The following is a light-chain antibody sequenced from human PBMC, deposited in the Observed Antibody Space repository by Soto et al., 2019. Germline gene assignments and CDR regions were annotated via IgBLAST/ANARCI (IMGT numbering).Light chain of an antibody. CDR1: SSDVGSHNR. Sequence: QSALTQPPSVSGSPGQSVTISCTGTSSDVGSHNRVSWYQQPPGTAPKLMIYEVSNRPSGVPDRFSGSKSGNTASLTISGLQAEDEADYYCSSYTSSSTRVVFGGGTKLTVL. CDR2: EVS. CDR3: SSYTSSSTRVV. V-gene: IGLV2-18*02. J-gene: IGLJ2*01.